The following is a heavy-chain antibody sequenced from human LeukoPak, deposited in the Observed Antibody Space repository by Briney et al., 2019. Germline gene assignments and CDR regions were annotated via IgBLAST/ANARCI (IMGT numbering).Heavy chain of an antibody. CDR3: ARGTLYRGWSYYLDF. CDR1: GDSISLSFYY. D-gene: IGHD6-19*01. Sequence: PSETLTLTCSVSGDSISLSFYYWGWIRQPPGKALEWIGSVYYSGTTSYNPSLKSRVTISVDMSKNHFSLRLRSVTAADTAMYYCARGTLYRGWSYYLDFWGQGSQVTVSS. V-gene: IGHV4-39*07. CDR2: VYYSGTT. J-gene: IGHJ4*02.